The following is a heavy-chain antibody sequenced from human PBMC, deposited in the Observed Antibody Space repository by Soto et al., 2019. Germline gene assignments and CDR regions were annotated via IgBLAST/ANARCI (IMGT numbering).Heavy chain of an antibody. D-gene: IGHD3-10*01. CDR3: ARDRAQS. V-gene: IGHV3-7*05. CDR1: GFTFSSYW. Sequence: GGSLRLSCAASGFTFSSYWTSWVRQAPGKGLEWVANIKQDGSEKYYVDSVKGRFTISRDNAKNSLYLQMNSLRAEDTAVYYCARDRAQSWGQGTLVTGSS. J-gene: IGHJ5*02. CDR2: IKQDGSEK.